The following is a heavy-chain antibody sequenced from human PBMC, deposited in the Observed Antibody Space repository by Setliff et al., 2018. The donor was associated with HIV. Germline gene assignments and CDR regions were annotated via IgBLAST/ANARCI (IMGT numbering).Heavy chain of an antibody. CDR2: INAGTGNI. D-gene: IGHD2-15*01. CDR1: GFTFTDYS. Sequence: GGSVKVSCKASGFTFTDYSIHWVRQAPGQRLEWMGWINAGTGNIRHSQRFQDRLTMTGDTSATTAYMELSSLRSEDTAVYYCARDAPTRSVREKGLDMWGQGTLVTVSS. V-gene: IGHV1-3*01. CDR3: ARDAPTRSVREKGLDM. J-gene: IGHJ3*02.